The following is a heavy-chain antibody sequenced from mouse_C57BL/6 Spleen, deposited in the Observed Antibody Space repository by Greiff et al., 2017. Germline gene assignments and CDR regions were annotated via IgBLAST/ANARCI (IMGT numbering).Heavy chain of an antibody. J-gene: IGHJ4*01. CDR2: IYPGDGDT. CDR1: GYAFSSSW. V-gene: IGHV1-82*01. D-gene: IGHD3-2*02. Sequence: QVQLQQSGPELVKPGASVKISCKASGYAFSSSWMNWVKQRPGKGLEWIGRIYPGDGDTNYNGKFKGKATLTADKSSSTAYMQLSSLTSEDSAVYFCARVLNSSGYVRAMDDWGKGTSVTVSS. CDR3: ARVLNSSGYVRAMDD.